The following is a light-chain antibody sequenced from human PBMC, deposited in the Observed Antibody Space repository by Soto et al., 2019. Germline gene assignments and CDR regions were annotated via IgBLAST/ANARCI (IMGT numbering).Light chain of an antibody. CDR2: EGS. V-gene: IGLV2-23*03. Sequence: QSALTQPASVSGSPGQSITISCTGTSSDVGSYNLVSWYQQHPGKGPKLMIYEGSKRPSGVSNRFSGSKSGNTASLTISGLQAEDEADYYCCSYAGSSTFYVFGTGTKLTVL. J-gene: IGLJ1*01. CDR1: SSDVGSYNL. CDR3: CSYAGSSTFYV.